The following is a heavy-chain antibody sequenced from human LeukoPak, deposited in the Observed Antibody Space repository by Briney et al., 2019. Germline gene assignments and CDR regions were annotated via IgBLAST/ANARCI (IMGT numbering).Heavy chain of an antibody. V-gene: IGHV3-73*01. CDR3: TKDRGTYNWFDP. CDR2: IDKRDNFYAT. Sequence: GGSLRLSCAASGFGFSGSAVHWVRQPSGKGLEWVGHIDKRDNFYATSYAESVQGRFTISRDDSRDAAFLHMDSLKTEDTALYYCTKDRGTYNWFDPWGQGTLVTVSS. D-gene: IGHD2-15*01. CDR1: GFGFSGSA. J-gene: IGHJ5*02.